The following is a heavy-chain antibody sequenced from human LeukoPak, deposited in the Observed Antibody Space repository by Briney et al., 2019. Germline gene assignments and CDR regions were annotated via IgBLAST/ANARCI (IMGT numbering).Heavy chain of an antibody. CDR3: ARGSGSHFDS. V-gene: IGHV3-11*03. CDR1: GFTFSDYH. Sequence: GGSLRLSCAASGFTFSDYHMNWIRQVPGKGLEWVSYISSSSSYTNYGDSVKGRFTSSRDNAKNSLYLRMNSLRAEDTAVYYCARGSGSHFDSWGQGTLVTVSS. D-gene: IGHD3-22*01. CDR2: ISSSSSYT. J-gene: IGHJ4*02.